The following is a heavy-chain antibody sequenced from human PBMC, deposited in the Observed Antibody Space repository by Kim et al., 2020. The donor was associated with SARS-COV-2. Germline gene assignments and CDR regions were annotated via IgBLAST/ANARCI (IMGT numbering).Heavy chain of an antibody. V-gene: IGHV1-46*01. D-gene: IGHD2-8*01. CDR1: GYTFTSYY. CDR2: INPSGGST. CDR3: AREEGVIVLMVYAISSEGRLDP. Sequence: ASVKVSCKASGYTFTSYYMHWVRQAPGQGLEWMGIINPSGGSTSYAQKFQGRVTMTRDTSTSTVYMELSSLRSEDTAVYYCAREEGVIVLMVYAISSEGRLDPWGQGTLVTVSS. J-gene: IGHJ5*02.